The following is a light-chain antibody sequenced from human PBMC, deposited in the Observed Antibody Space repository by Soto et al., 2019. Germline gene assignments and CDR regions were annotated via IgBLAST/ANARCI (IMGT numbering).Light chain of an antibody. Sequence: QSVLTQPASVSGSPGQSITISCTGTSNDVGTYNIISWYQQPPAKPPKLMIYEVSRRPSGVSNRFSGSKSGNSAALTISGLLAEDDAAYYCCSYSGSSTCGVVFGGGTKLTVL. CDR3: CSYSGSSTCGVV. J-gene: IGLJ2*01. CDR1: SNDVGTYNI. V-gene: IGLV2-23*02. CDR2: EVS.